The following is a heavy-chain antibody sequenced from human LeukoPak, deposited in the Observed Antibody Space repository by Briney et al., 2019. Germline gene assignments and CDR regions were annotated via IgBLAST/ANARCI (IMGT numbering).Heavy chain of an antibody. Sequence: ASVKVSCKASGYTFTSYGISWVRQAPGQGLEWMGWISAYNGNTNYPQKLQGRVTMTTDTSTRTGYMEPRSLRSDDTAVYYCARSAGGGNWYQTFDYWGQGTLVTVSS. CDR1: GYTFTSYG. V-gene: IGHV1-18*01. J-gene: IGHJ4*02. CDR3: ARSAGGGNWYQTFDY. CDR2: ISAYNGNT. D-gene: IGHD6-13*01.